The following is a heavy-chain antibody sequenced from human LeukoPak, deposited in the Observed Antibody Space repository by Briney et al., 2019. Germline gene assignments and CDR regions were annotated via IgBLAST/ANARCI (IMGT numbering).Heavy chain of an antibody. CDR3: AKKYNTGLDP. D-gene: IGHD1-14*01. CDR1: GFTVSSNY. Sequence: QSGGSLRLSCAASGFTVSSNYMSWVRQAPGKGLEWVSDINGSGGSTYYADSVKGRFTISRDNFKNTLYLQMNSLRAEDTAVYYCAKKYNTGLDPWGQGTLVTVSS. CDR2: INGSGGST. J-gene: IGHJ5*02. V-gene: IGHV3-23*01.